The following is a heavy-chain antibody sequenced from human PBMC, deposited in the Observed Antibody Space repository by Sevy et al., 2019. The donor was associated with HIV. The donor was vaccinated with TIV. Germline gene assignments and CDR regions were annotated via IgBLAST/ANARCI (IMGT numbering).Heavy chain of an antibody. CDR2: INHSGST. V-gene: IGHV4-34*01. J-gene: IGHJ3*02. CDR3: ARSLYSSGYYPDAFDI. CDR1: GGSFSGYY. Sequence: SETLSLTCAVYGGSFSGYYWSWIRQPPGKGLEWIGEINHSGSTNYNPSLKSRVTISVDTSKNQFSLKLSSVTAADTAVYYCARSLYSSGYYPDAFDIWGPGTMVTVSS. D-gene: IGHD3-22*01.